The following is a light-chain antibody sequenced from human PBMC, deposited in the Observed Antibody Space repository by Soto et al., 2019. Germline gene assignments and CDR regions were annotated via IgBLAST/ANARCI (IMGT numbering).Light chain of an antibody. J-gene: IGLJ2*01. Sequence: QSALTQPASVSGSPGQSITISCTGTSSDVGAYNYVSWYQQHPGKAPKLMIYDVSNRPSGVSSRFSGAKSGNTASLTISGLHAEDEADYYCSSYTSSSAVVFGGGTKLTVL. V-gene: IGLV2-14*03. CDR1: SSDVGAYNY. CDR2: DVS. CDR3: SSYTSSSAVV.